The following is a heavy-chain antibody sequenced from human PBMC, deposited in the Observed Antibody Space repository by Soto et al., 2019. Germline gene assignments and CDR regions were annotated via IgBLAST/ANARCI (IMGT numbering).Heavy chain of an antibody. V-gene: IGHV1-69*06. CDR3: ARDGAWIQLWASGGMDV. CDR2: IIPIFGTA. CDR1: GGTFSSYA. J-gene: IGHJ6*02. Sequence: QVQLVQSGAEVKKPGSSVKVSCKASGGTFSSYAISWVRQAPGQGLEWMGGIIPIFGTANYAQKFQGRVTMTRDTSTSTVYMELSSLRSEDTAVYYCARDGAWIQLWASGGMDVWGQGTTVTVSS. D-gene: IGHD5-18*01.